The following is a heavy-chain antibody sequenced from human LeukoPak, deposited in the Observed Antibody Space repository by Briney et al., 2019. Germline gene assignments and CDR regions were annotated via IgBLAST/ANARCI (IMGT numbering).Heavy chain of an antibody. D-gene: IGHD6-19*01. V-gene: IGHV1-69*13. J-gene: IGHJ4*02. CDR2: IIPIFGTA. Sequence: ASVKVSCKASGGTFSSYAISWVRQAPGQGLEWMGGIIPIFGTANHAQKFQGRVTITADESTSTAYMELSSLRSEDTAVYYCARDRSAGSGWSNLDYWGQGTLVTVSS. CDR1: GGTFSSYA. CDR3: ARDRSAGSGWSNLDY.